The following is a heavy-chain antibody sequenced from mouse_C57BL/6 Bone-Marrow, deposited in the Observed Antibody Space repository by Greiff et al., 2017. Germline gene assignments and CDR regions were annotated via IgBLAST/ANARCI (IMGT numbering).Heavy chain of an antibody. J-gene: IGHJ4*01. CDR1: GYTFTSYW. CDR2: IDPSDSET. Sequence: VQLQQPGAELVRPGSSVKLSCKASGYTFTSYWMHWVKQRPIQGLEWIGNIDPSDSETHYNQKFKDKATLTVDKSSSTAYMQLSSLTSEDSAVYYCAREGSSYRAMDYWGQGTSVTVSS. CDR3: AREGSSYRAMDY. D-gene: IGHD1-1*01. V-gene: IGHV1-52*01.